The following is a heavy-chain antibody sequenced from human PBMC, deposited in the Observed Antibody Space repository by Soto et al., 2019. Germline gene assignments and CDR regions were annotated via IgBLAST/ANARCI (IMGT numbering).Heavy chain of an antibody. CDR2: IYHSGST. CDR3: ARVAYCGGDCQRGFDP. D-gene: IGHD2-21*02. Sequence: SETLSLTCTVSGGSISSYYWSWIRQPPGKGLEWIGYIYHSGSTYYNPSLKSRVTISVDRSKNQFSLKLSSVTAADTAVYYCARVAYCGGDCQRGFDPWGQGTLVTVSS. V-gene: IGHV4-59*12. CDR1: GGSISSYY. J-gene: IGHJ5*02.